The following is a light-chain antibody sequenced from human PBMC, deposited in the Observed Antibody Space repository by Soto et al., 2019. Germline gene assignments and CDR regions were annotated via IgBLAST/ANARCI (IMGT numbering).Light chain of an antibody. Sequence: LTQSPSSLSASVGDRVTITCRASQGISSYLAWYQQKSAQAPRLLIYGVSTRATGIPDRFSGSGSGTEFTLTISRLEPEDFAVYFCQQYGYSQWTFGQGTKVEIK. CDR1: QGISSY. CDR3: QQYGYSQWT. CDR2: GVS. J-gene: IGKJ1*01. V-gene: IGKV3-20*01.